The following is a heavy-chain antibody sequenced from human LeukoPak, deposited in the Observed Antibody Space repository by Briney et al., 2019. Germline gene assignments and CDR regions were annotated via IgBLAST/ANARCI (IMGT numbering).Heavy chain of an antibody. CDR3: ARDDSSGWSLYYYYCYGMDV. V-gene: IGHV3-7*01. CDR2: IKQDGTEK. CDR1: GFTFSSYW. J-gene: IGHJ6*02. Sequence: GGSLRLSCAASGFTFSSYWMSWVRQAPGKGLEWVANIKQDGTEKYYVDSVKGRFTISRDNAKNSLYLQMNSLRAEDTAVYYCARDDSSGWSLYYYYCYGMDVWGQGTTDTVSS. D-gene: IGHD6-19*01.